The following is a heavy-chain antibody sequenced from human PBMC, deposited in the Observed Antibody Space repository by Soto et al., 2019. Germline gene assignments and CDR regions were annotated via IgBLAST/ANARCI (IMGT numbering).Heavy chain of an antibody. CDR2: IYYSGST. Sequence: SETLSLTCTVSGGSISSGGYYWSWIRQHPGKGLEWIGYIYYSGSTYYNPSLKSRVTISVDTSKNQFSLKLSSATAADTAVYYCARVAADYYDSSGLAFIWGQGTMVTVSS. CDR3: ARVAADYYDSSGLAFI. D-gene: IGHD3-22*01. J-gene: IGHJ3*02. V-gene: IGHV4-31*03. CDR1: GGSISSGGYY.